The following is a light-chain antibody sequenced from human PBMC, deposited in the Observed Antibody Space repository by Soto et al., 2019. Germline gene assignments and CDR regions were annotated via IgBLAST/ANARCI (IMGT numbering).Light chain of an antibody. CDR1: QSVFSS. CDR2: GAA. V-gene: IGKV3-15*01. Sequence: EIVMTQSPATLSVSPGERATLSCRASQSVFSSLAWYQQKPGQAPRLLIYGAATRATGIPARFSGSGSGTEFTLTISSLQSEDLAVYYCQQYHNWPAFGQGTKVEI. CDR3: QQYHNWPA. J-gene: IGKJ1*01.